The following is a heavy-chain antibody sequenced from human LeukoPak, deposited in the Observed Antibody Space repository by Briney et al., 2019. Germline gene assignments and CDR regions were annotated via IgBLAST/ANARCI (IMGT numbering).Heavy chain of an antibody. D-gene: IGHD2-15*01. Sequence: SETLSLTCTVSGGSISSGPYYWTWIRQPTGKGLEWIGRIYTSGSPNYNPSLKSRVTISIDTSKNQFSLKLSSETAADTAVYYCARERRYCSGSSCYDFDYWGQGTLVTVS. CDR1: GGSISSGPYY. CDR3: ARERRYCSGSSCYDFDY. V-gene: IGHV4-61*02. CDR2: IYTSGSP. J-gene: IGHJ4*02.